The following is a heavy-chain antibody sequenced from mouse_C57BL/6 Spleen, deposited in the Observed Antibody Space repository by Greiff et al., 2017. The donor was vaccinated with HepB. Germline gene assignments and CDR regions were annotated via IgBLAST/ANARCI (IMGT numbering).Heavy chain of an antibody. Sequence: DVKLQESGAELVRPGASVKLSCTASGFNIKDDYMHWVKQRPEQGLEWIGWIDPENGDTEYASKFQGKATITADTSSNTAYLQLSSLTSEDTAVYYCTGIITTVVARDAMDYWGQGTSVTVSS. CDR3: TGIITTVVARDAMDY. V-gene: IGHV14-4*01. CDR1: GFNIKDDY. D-gene: IGHD1-1*01. CDR2: IDPENGDT. J-gene: IGHJ4*01.